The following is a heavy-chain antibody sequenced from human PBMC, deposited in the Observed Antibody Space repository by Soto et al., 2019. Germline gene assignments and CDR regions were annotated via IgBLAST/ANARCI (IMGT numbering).Heavy chain of an antibody. Sequence: EVKLVESGGGLVKPGGSLRLSCAASGFTFRTYSMNWVRQAPGKGLEWVSSISGSSDYIYYADSVKCRFTISRDNAKNSLYLPVNSLRAEDTAVYFCARREQWLINSFDFWGQGTLVTVSS. J-gene: IGHJ4*02. CDR1: GFTFRTYS. CDR2: ISGSSDYI. V-gene: IGHV3-21*01. CDR3: ARREQWLINSFDF. D-gene: IGHD6-19*01.